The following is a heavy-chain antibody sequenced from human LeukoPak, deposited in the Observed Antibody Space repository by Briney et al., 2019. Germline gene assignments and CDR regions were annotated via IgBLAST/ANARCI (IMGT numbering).Heavy chain of an antibody. J-gene: IGHJ4*02. Sequence: GGSLRLSCAASGFTFSSYAMHWVRQAPGKGLEWVAVISYDGSNKYYADSVKGRFTISRDNSKNTLYLQMNSLRAEDTAVYYCARDRYSLPGRTYGGYVHYWGQGTLVTVSS. CDR2: ISYDGSNK. V-gene: IGHV3-30-3*01. CDR3: ARDRYSLPGRTYGGYVHY. CDR1: GFTFSSYA. D-gene: IGHD5-12*01.